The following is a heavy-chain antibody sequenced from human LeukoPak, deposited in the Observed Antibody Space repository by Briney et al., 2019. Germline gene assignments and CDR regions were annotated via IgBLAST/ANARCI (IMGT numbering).Heavy chain of an antibody. Sequence: ASVKVSCKASGYTFTSYGISWVRQAPGQGLEWMGWISAYNGNTNYAQKLQGRVTMTTDTSTSTAYMELGSLRSDDTAVYYCARDGAPYGSGSYLRFDYWGQGTLVTVSS. CDR2: ISAYNGNT. D-gene: IGHD3-10*01. V-gene: IGHV1-18*01. J-gene: IGHJ4*02. CDR3: ARDGAPYGSGSYLRFDY. CDR1: GYTFTSYG.